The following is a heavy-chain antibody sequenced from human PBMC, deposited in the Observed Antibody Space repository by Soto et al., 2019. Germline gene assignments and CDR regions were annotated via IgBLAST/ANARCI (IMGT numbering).Heavy chain of an antibody. V-gene: IGHV1-18*01. CDR1: GYTFTSYG. CDR3: ARDFNRATVTTCAY. CDR2: ISAYNGNT. Sequence: VKVSCKASGYTFTSYGISWVRQAPGQGLEWMGWISAYNGNTNYAQKLQGRVTMTTDTSTSTAYMELRSLRSDDTAVYYCARDFNRATVTTCAYWGQGTLVTVSS. D-gene: IGHD4-17*01. J-gene: IGHJ4*02.